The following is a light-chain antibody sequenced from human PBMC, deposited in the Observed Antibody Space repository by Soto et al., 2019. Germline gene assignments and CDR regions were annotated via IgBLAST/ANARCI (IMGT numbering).Light chain of an antibody. CDR2: EVS. CDR3: LQRFHFPIT. V-gene: IGKV2D-29*01. Sequence: DIVMTQTPLSLSVTPGQPAFISCKSSQSLLHSNGKTYFYWYLQKPGQPPQLLIYEVSNRFSGVXGXSGGSGSGTHFTLEISRVEAEDVGVYYCLQRFHFPITFGQGTRLEIK. CDR1: QSLLHSNGKTY. J-gene: IGKJ5*01.